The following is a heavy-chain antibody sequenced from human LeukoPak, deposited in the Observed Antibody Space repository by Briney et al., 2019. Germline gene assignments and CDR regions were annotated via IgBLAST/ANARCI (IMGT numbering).Heavy chain of an antibody. Sequence: SETLSLTCTVSGGPIRTYYWSWIRQPPGKGLEWIAYLYYSGSTTKYNPSLKSRATISLDTSKNQLFLNLNSVTAADTAAYYCARMGFSGSGLIDYYYYMDVWGRGTTVTVSS. CDR1: GGPIRTYY. CDR2: LYYSGSTT. V-gene: IGHV4-59*01. D-gene: IGHD6-6*01. J-gene: IGHJ6*03. CDR3: ARMGFSGSGLIDYYYYMDV.